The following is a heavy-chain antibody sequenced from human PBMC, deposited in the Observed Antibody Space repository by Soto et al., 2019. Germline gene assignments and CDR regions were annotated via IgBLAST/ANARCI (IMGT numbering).Heavy chain of an antibody. V-gene: IGHV1-69*02. D-gene: IGHD3-22*01. CDR3: ARPKDYDDCLDL. J-gene: IGHJ4*02. CDR2: IIPILGIA. Sequence: GASVKVSCKASGGTFSSYTISWVRQAPGQGLEWMGRIIPILGIANYAQKFQGRVTITADKSTSTAYMELSSLRSEDTAVYYCARPKDYDDCLDLWGQGTLVTVSS. CDR1: GGTFSSYT.